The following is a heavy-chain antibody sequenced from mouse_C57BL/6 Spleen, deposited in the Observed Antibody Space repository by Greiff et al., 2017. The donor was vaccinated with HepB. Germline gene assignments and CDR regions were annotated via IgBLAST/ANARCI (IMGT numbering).Heavy chain of an antibody. V-gene: IGHV7-3*01. J-gene: IGHJ1*03. CDR1: GFTFTDYY. CDR3: GRYHDGDWYFDV. CDR2: IRNKANGYTT. Sequence: EVQLVESGGGLVQPGGSLSLSCAASGFTFTDYYMSWVRQPPGKALEWLGFIRNKANGYTTEYSASVKARLTIARDNSRSILYLQMNALRAEDGATYYCGRYHDGDWYFDVWGTGTTVTVSS. D-gene: IGHD2-12*01.